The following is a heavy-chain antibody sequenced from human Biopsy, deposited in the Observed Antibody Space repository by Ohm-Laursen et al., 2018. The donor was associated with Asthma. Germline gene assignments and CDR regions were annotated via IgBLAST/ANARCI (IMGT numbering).Heavy chain of an antibody. CDR1: GFTFDDYA. Sequence: SLRLSCTASGFTFDDYAMHWVRQAPGKGLEWVSGISWNSGSIGYADSVKGRFTISRDNAKNSLYLQMNSLRAEDTALYYCAKGEWELLEANFDYWAQGTLVTVSS. J-gene: IGHJ4*02. D-gene: IGHD1-26*01. V-gene: IGHV3-9*01. CDR2: ISWNSGSI. CDR3: AKGEWELLEANFDY.